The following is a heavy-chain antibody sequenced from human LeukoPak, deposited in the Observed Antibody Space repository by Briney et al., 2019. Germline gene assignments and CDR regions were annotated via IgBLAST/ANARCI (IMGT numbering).Heavy chain of an antibody. D-gene: IGHD6-19*01. Sequence: ASVKVSCKASGYTFTSYGISWGRQAPGQGLEWMGWISAYNGNTNYAQKLRGRVTMTTDTSTSTAYMELRSLRSDDTAVYYCARGVLSAGTWWFDPWGQGTLVTVSS. CDR3: ARGVLSAGTWWFDP. V-gene: IGHV1-18*01. CDR2: ISAYNGNT. CDR1: GYTFTSYG. J-gene: IGHJ5*02.